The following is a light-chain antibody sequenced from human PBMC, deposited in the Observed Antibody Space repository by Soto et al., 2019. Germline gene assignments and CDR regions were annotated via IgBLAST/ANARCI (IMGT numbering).Light chain of an antibody. CDR3: QQYGSSPRT. V-gene: IGKV3-20*01. Sequence: EGVLTQSPGTLSLSPGESATLSCRASQSVSSSYLAWYQQKPGQAPRLLIYGASSRATGIPDRFSGSGSGTDFTLTISRLEPEDFAVYYCQQYGSSPRTFGQGTKVEIK. CDR2: GAS. J-gene: IGKJ1*01. CDR1: QSVSSSY.